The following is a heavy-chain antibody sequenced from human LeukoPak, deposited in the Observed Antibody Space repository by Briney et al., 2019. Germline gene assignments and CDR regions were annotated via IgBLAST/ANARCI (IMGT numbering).Heavy chain of an antibody. CDR1: GFTFSSYG. J-gene: IGHJ6*03. V-gene: IGHV3-23*01. Sequence: GGSLRLSCAASGFTFSSYGMSWVRQAPGKGLEWVSAISGSGGSTYYADSVKGRFTISRDNAKNSLYLQMNSLRAEDTAVYYCARVWLEQSYYYYYYMDVWGKGTTVTVSS. D-gene: IGHD1/OR15-1a*01. CDR3: ARVWLEQSYYYYYYMDV. CDR2: ISGSGGST.